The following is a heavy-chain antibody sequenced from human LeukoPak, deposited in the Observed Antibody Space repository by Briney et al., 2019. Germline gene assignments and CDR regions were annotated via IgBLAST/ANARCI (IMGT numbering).Heavy chain of an antibody. Sequence: PGGSLRLSCAASGFTVSSHYMSWVRQTPGKGLEWVSVIFSGGSTYYADSVKGRFTISRDNSKNTLYLQMNSLRAEDTAVYHCARDPGGPHTVKWDAFDIWGQGTMVTVSS. D-gene: IGHD2-2*02. CDR3: ARDPGGPHTVKWDAFDI. CDR1: GFTVSSHY. J-gene: IGHJ3*02. V-gene: IGHV3-53*01. CDR2: IFSGGST.